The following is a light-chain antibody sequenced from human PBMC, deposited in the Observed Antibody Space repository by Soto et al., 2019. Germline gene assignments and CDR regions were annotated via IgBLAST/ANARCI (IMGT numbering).Light chain of an antibody. J-gene: IGLJ1*01. V-gene: IGLV1-51*02. Sequence: SVLKQPPSVSAAPGQKVTISCSGSSSNIGNNYVSWYQQLPGTAPKLLIYENNKRPSGIPDRFSGSKSGTSATLGITGLQTGDEADYYCGTWDSSLSAYVFGTGTKVTVL. CDR1: SSNIGNNY. CDR2: ENN. CDR3: GTWDSSLSAYV.